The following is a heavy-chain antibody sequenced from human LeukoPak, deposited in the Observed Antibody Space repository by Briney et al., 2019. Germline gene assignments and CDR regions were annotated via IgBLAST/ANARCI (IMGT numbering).Heavy chain of an antibody. D-gene: IGHD6-13*01. V-gene: IGHV3-15*01. J-gene: IGHJ3*01. CDR2: IKSNSNGGTI. Sequence: PGGSLRLSCAASGFTFSNAWMSWVRQAPGKGLEWVGRIKSNSNGGTIDYAAPVKGRFTISRDDPKNTLYLQMNSLKTDDTGVYYCTTNTYSSSWLAGAFAVWGQGTVVSVSS. CDR1: GFTFSNAW. CDR3: TTNTYSSSWLAGAFAV.